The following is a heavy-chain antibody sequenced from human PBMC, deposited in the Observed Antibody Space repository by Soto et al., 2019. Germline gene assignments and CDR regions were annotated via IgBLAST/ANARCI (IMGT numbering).Heavy chain of an antibody. V-gene: IGHV3-74*01. Sequence: EVQLVESGGGLVQPGGSLRLPCAASGFTSSSYWMHWVRQAPGKGLVWVSRINSGDGSITGYADSVKGRFTVSRDNAKNTLYLQLNSLGVEDTAVYYCARGPRLGFYGMDVWGQGTTVPVSS. J-gene: IGHJ6*02. CDR3: ARGPRLGFYGMDV. CDR1: GFTSSSYW. D-gene: IGHD3-16*01. CDR2: INSGDGSIT.